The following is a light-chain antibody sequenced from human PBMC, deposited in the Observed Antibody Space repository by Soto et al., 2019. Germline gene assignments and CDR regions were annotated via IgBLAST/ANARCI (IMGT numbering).Light chain of an antibody. Sequence: QSALTQPRSVSGSPGQSVTISCTGTSGDVGYYNYVSWYQQHPGKAPKVMIYDVSERPSGVPDRFSGSKSGNTASLTISGLQAEYEADYYCCSYAGSPRYVFGTGTKLTVL. V-gene: IGLV2-11*01. J-gene: IGLJ1*01. CDR1: SGDVGYYNY. CDR2: DVS. CDR3: CSYAGSPRYV.